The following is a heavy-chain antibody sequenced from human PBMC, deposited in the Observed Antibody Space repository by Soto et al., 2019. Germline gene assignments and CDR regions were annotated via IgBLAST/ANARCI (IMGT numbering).Heavy chain of an antibody. V-gene: IGHV4-31*03. CDR1: GGSISSGDYY. CDR3: ARWWSGSRQGFDP. J-gene: IGHJ5*02. CDR2: IYYSGST. Sequence: QVQLQESGPGLVKPSQTLSLTCTVSGGSISSGDYYWSWIRQHPGKGLEWIGYIYYSGSTYYNPSCNCRLXISVDTSKNQFSLKLSSVTAADTAVYYCARWWSGSRQGFDPWGQGTLVTVSS. D-gene: IGHD3-3*01.